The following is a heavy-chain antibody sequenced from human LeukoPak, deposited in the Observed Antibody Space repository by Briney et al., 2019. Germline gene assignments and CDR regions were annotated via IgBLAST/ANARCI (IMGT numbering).Heavy chain of an antibody. Sequence: GGSLRLSCAASGFTFSTYWMTWVRQAPGKGLECVANIKQDGSEKYYVDSVRGRFTISRDNAKNSLYLQMNSLRAEDTAVYYCAREVWFGEYYAMDVWGQGTTVTVSS. CDR1: GFTFSTYW. CDR3: AREVWFGEYYAMDV. D-gene: IGHD3-10*01. V-gene: IGHV3-7*01. CDR2: IKQDGSEK. J-gene: IGHJ6*02.